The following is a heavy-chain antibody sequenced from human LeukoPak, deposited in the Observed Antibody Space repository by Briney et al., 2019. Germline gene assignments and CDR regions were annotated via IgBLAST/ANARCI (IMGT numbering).Heavy chain of an antibody. CDR3: AGAGIAAADNYWFDP. J-gene: IGHJ5*02. CDR2: IYHSGST. D-gene: IGHD6-13*01. CDR1: GYSISSGYY. Sequence: SETLSLTCTVSGYSISSGYYWGWIRQPPGKGLEWIGSIYHSGSTYYNPSLKSRVTISVDTSENQFSLKLSSVTAADTAVYYCAGAGIAAADNYWFDPWGQGTLVTVSS. V-gene: IGHV4-38-2*02.